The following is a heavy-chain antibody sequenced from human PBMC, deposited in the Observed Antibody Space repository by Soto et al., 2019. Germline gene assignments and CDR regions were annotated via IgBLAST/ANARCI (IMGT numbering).Heavy chain of an antibody. CDR1: GYTFKNYG. V-gene: IGHV1-18*01. Sequence: ASVKVSCKASGYTFKNYGIKWVRQAPGQGLEWVGWITTYNGNRYSAEKFQGRVTMTTDTSTSTTYMEMRSLTSDNTGVYYCAVLVTLFGLLTLSSSCVLTGSSLCVCLNLHFLCLWDV. CDR2: ITTYNGNR. D-gene: IGHD3-16*01. J-gene: IGHJ3*01. CDR3: AVLVTLFGLLTLSSSCVLTGSSLCVCLNLHFLCLWDV.